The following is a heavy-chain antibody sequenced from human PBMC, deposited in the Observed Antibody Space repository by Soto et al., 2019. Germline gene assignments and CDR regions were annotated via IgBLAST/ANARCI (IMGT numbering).Heavy chain of an antibody. V-gene: IGHV3-7*04. CDR3: SGGVGDAI. CDR1: GFSFRSDW. Sequence: EDQLVESGGGLVQPGGSLRLTCAVSGFSFRSDWMNWVRQSPGKGLEWVAHTNQDGSEKYYLDSVKGRFTIFRDNAKNSLYLQINSLSAEETAVYYCSGGVGDAIWGQGTLVTVSS. D-gene: IGHD1-26*01. J-gene: IGHJ4*02. CDR2: TNQDGSEK.